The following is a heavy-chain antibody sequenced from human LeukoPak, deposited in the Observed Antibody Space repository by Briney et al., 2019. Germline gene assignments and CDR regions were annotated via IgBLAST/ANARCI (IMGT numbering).Heavy chain of an antibody. CDR1: GGSISSSDYF. D-gene: IGHD6-13*01. V-gene: IGHV4-39*07. J-gene: IGHJ6*02. CDR2: FSYGGNT. CDR3: ATSYSSSWGPLDV. Sequence: SETLSLTCTVSGGSISSSDYFWAWIRQPPGKGLEWIGSFSYGGNTYYNPSLRSRVTMSVDTSKNQFSLKLSSVTAADTAVYYCATSYSSSWGPLDVWGQGTTVTVSS.